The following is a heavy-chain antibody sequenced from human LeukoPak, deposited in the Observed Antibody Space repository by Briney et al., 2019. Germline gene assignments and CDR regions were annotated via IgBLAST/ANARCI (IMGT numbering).Heavy chain of an antibody. J-gene: IGHJ4*02. D-gene: IGHD5-18*01. CDR3: ARSRGFSYGFNFDY. CDR1: GGFISSGSYY. CDR2: IYSSGHT. Sequence: SQTLSLTCNVSGGFISSGSYYWSWIRQPAGKGLEWIGRIYSSGHTNYNPSLKSRVTVSADTSKNQFSLNLSSVTAADTAVYYCARSRGFSYGFNFDYWGQGTLVTVSS. V-gene: IGHV4-61*02.